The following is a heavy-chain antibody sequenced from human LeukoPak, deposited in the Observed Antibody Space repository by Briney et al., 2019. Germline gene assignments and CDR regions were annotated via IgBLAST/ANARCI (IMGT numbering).Heavy chain of an antibody. CDR3: ARAVGTDPRDGYTSAAFDI. Sequence: GGSLRLSCAASGFTFSSYSMNWVRQAPGKGLEWVSSISSSSSYIYYADSVKGRFTISRDNSKNTLYLQMNSLRAEDTAVYYCARAVGTDPRDGYTSAAFDIWGQGTMVTVSS. J-gene: IGHJ3*02. V-gene: IGHV3-21*01. CDR2: ISSSSSYI. D-gene: IGHD5-24*01. CDR1: GFTFSSYS.